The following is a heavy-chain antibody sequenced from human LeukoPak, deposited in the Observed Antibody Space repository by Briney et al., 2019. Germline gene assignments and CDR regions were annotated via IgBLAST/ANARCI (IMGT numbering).Heavy chain of an antibody. CDR1: GFTFSSYW. CDR2: IKEDGSEK. Sequence: PGGSLRLSCAASGFTFSSYWMSWDRQAPGKGLEWVANIKEDGSEKIYVDSLKGRFTISRDNAKHSLNLQMNSLRAEDTAVYYCARDCVIVGAPCYDSWGQGTLVTVSS. CDR3: ARDCVIVGAPCYDS. D-gene: IGHD1-26*01. V-gene: IGHV3-7*04. J-gene: IGHJ5*01.